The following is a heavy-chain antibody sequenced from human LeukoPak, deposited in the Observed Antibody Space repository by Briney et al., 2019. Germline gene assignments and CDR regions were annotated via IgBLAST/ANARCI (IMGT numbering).Heavy chain of an antibody. CDR2: IYHSGST. V-gene: IGHV4-38-2*02. D-gene: IGHD3-22*01. J-gene: IGHJ6*03. Sequence: SETLSLTCTVSGYSISSGYYWGWIRQPPGKGLEWIGSIYHSGSTYYNPSLKSRVTISVDTSKNQFSLKLSSVTAADTAVYHCATSGLNYYDSSGGGYYYMDVWGKGTTVTVSS. CDR1: GYSISSGYY. CDR3: ATSGLNYYDSSGGGYYYMDV.